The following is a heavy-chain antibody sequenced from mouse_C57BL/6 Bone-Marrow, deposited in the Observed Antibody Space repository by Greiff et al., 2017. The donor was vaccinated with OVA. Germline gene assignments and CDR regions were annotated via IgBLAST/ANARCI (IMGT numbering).Heavy chain of an antibody. J-gene: IGHJ4*01. V-gene: IGHV1-64*01. CDR2: IHPNSGST. CDR1: GYTFTSYW. CDR3: ASPMITTMDY. D-gene: IGHD2-4*01. Sequence: QVQLKQPGAELVKPGASVKLSCKASGYTFTSYWMHWVKQRPGQGLEWIGMIHPNSGSTNYNEKFKSKATLTVDKSSSTAYMQLSSLTSEDSAVYYCASPMITTMDYWGQGTSVTVSS.